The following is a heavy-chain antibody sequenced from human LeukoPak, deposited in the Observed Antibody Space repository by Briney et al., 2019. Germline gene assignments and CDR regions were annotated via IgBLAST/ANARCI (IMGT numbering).Heavy chain of an antibody. CDR2: INQGGSVK. CDR1: GFTFRSYW. V-gene: IGHV3-7*01. D-gene: IGHD7-27*01. J-gene: IGHJ4*02. CDR3: AKTQVLGTYYFDY. Sequence: GGSLRLSCAASGFTFRSYWMSWVRQAPGKGLEWVANINQGGSVKYYVDSVKGRFTISRDDAKNSLYVQMNSLRDEDTAVYYCAKTQVLGTYYFDYWGQGTLVTVSS.